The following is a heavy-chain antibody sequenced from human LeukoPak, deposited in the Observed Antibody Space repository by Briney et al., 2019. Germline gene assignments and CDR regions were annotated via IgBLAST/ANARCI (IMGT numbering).Heavy chain of an antibody. CDR1: GYIFPSYW. V-gene: IGHV5-51*01. Sequence: KRGESLNISCKGSGYIFPSYWIGWVRQMPGKGLEWMWIIYPGDSDTRYSPSFQGQVTISADKSISTAYPQWSSLMASDTAMYYCAGRSRYSIGWSFDHWGQGTLVTVSS. J-gene: IGHJ4*02. CDR3: AGRSRYSIGWSFDH. D-gene: IGHD6-19*01. CDR2: IYPGDSDT.